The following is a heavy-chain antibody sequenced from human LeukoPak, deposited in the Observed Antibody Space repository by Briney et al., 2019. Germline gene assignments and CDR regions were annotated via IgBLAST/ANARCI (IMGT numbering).Heavy chain of an antibody. CDR3: ARAPRYFDRSNNWFDP. D-gene: IGHD3-9*01. CDR2: ISAYNGNT. J-gene: IGHJ5*02. V-gene: IGHV1-18*01. CDR1: GYIFTSYG. Sequence: ASVKVSCKASGYIFTSYGISWVRQAPGQGLEWMGWISAYNGNTNYAQKLQGRVTMTTDTSTSTAYMELRSLRSDDTAVYYCARAPRYFDRSNNWFDPWGQGSLVTVSS.